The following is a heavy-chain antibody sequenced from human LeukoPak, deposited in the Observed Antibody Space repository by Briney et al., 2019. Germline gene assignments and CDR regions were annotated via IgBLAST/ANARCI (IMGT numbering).Heavy chain of an antibody. CDR1: DYSLTSDYY. V-gene: IGHV4-38-2*01. CDR2: THHSGNT. D-gene: IGHD6-6*01. Sequence: SETLSLTCAVSDYSLTSDYYWGCIRQPPGKGLEWIATTHHSGNTYYNPSLKSRVTIVLDMSINEVSLRLSSVTAADKAVYYCVTITPRPDFWTRGSPDSLYHYYTDVWGKGTTVTVS. J-gene: IGHJ6*03. CDR3: VTITPRPDFWTRGSPDSLYHYYTDV.